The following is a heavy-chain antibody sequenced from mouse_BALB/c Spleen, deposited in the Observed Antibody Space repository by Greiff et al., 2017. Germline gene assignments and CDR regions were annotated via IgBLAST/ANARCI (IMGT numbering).Heavy chain of an antibody. V-gene: IGHV14-4*02. J-gene: IGHJ4*01. Sequence: EVQLQQSGAELVRSGASVKLSCTASGFNIKDYYMHWVKQRPEQGLEWIGWIDPENGDTEYAPKFQGKATMTADTSSNTAYLQLSSLTSEDTAVYYCNAAFNWDEGVYYAMDYWGQGTSVTVSS. CDR3: NAAFNWDEGVYYAMDY. CDR1: GFNIKDYY. D-gene: IGHD4-1*01. CDR2: IDPENGDT.